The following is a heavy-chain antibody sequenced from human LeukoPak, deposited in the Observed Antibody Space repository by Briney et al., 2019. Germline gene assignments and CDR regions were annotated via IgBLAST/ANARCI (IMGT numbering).Heavy chain of an antibody. D-gene: IGHD3-22*01. CDR2: IIPIFGTA. J-gene: IGHJ4*02. V-gene: IGHV1-69*13. Sequence: SVKVSCKASGGTFSSYAISWVRQAPGQGLEWMGGIIPIFGTANYAQKFQGRVTITADESTSTAYMELSSLRSEDTAVYYCARPYSHYYDSSGYSHWGQGTLVTVSS. CDR1: GGTFSSYA. CDR3: ARPYSHYYDSSGYSH.